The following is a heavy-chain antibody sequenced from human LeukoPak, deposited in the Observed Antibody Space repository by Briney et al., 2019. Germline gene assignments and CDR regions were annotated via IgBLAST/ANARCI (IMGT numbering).Heavy chain of an antibody. V-gene: IGHV3-23*01. Sequence: GGSLRLSCAASGFTFSSYAMSWVRQAPGKGLEWVSAISGSGGSTYYADSVKGRFTISRDNSKNTLYLQMNSPRAEDTAVYYCAKAPTVTTGRVSYYMDVWGKGTTVTVSS. CDR1: GFTFSSYA. CDR3: AKAPTVTTGRVSYYMDV. J-gene: IGHJ6*03. D-gene: IGHD4-11*01. CDR2: ISGSGGST.